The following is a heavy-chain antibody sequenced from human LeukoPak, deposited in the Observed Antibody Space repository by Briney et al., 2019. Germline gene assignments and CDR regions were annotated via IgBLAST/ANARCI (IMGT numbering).Heavy chain of an antibody. V-gene: IGHV3-23*01. CDR3: AKGSKGTYDY. Sequence: GVSLRLSCVASGFTFSSDVMAWVRQAPGKGLEWVSSIIGSGGSRYYADSVKGRVTISRDNSKNTLYLQIYSLRAEDTAIYYCAKGSKGTYDYWGQGTLVTVSS. J-gene: IGHJ4*02. CDR1: GFTFSSDV. CDR2: IIGSGGSR.